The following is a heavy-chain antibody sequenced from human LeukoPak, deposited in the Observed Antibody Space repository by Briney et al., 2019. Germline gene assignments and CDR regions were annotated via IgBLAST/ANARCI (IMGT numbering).Heavy chain of an antibody. CDR1: GFTFSSYW. CDR2: IKSDGTST. CDR3: AREMATIIVGVDYYYYYMDV. Sequence: QPGGSLRLSCAASGFTFSSYWMHWVRQAPGKGLVWVSRIKSDGTSTSYADSVKGRFTISRDNAKNTLYLQMNSLRAEDTAVYYCAREMATIIVGVDYYYYYMDVWGKGTTVTVSS. D-gene: IGHD5-24*01. J-gene: IGHJ6*03. V-gene: IGHV3-74*01.